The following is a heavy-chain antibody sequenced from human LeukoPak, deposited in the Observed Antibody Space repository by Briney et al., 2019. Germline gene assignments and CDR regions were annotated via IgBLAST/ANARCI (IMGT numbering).Heavy chain of an antibody. CDR3: ARKAPKKGWFDP. Sequence: SETLSLSCTVSGGSNNSYYWSWIRQPPGKGLEWIGYTHPSGNTNYSPSLKSRVTISIDTSRNQFPLKLSSVTAADTAVYYCARKAPKKGWFDPWGQGTPVTVSS. CDR2: THPSGNT. CDR1: GGSNNSYY. J-gene: IGHJ5*02. V-gene: IGHV4-4*09.